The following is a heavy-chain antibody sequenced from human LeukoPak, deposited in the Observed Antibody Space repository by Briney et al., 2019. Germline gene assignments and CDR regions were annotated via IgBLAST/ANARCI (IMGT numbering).Heavy chain of an antibody. D-gene: IGHD3-22*01. Sequence: SETLSLTCTVSGGSISSYYWSWIRQPPGKGLEWIGYIYYSGSTNYNPSLKSRVTISVDTSKNQFSLKLSSVTAADTAVYYCARVVRGGYYDSIGYYSFDYWGQGTLVTVSS. CDR1: GGSISSYY. CDR2: IYYSGST. V-gene: IGHV4-59*01. J-gene: IGHJ4*02. CDR3: ARVVRGGYYDSIGYYSFDY.